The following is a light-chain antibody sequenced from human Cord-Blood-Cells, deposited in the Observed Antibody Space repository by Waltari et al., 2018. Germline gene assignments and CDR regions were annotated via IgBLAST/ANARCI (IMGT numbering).Light chain of an antibody. Sequence: QSALTQPRSVSGSPGPSVTISCTGTSSDVGGYNYVSWYQQHPGKAPKLMIYDVSKRPSGVPDRFSGSKSGNTASLTISGIQAEDEADYYCCSYAGSYTLVFGGGTKLTVL. CDR2: DVS. CDR1: SSDVGGYNY. J-gene: IGLJ2*01. V-gene: IGLV2-11*01. CDR3: CSYAGSYTLV.